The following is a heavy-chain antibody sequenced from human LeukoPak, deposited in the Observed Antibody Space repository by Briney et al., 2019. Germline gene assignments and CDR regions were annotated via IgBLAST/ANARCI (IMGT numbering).Heavy chain of an antibody. V-gene: IGHV4-39*01. Sequence: PSETLSRTCTVSGGSISSSSYYWGWICQPPGKGLEWIGSIYYSGSTYYNPSLKSRVTISVDTSKNQFSLKLSSVTAADTAVYYCARHVLSGYLNYWYFDLWGRGTLVTVSS. CDR3: ARHVLSGYLNYWYFDL. CDR1: GGSISSSSYY. CDR2: IYYSGST. J-gene: IGHJ2*01. D-gene: IGHD3-3*01.